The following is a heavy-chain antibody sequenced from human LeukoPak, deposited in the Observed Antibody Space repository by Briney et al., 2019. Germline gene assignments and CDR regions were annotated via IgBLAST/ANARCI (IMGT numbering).Heavy chain of an antibody. V-gene: IGHV3-30*03. D-gene: IGHD2-2*01. CDR3: ARESGSAIPNWFDP. Sequence: PGGSLRLSCAASGFTFSSYSMNWVRQAPGKGLEWVAVISYDGSNKYYADSVKGRFTISRDNSKNTLYLQMNSLRAEDTAVYYCARESGSAIPNWFDPWGQGTLVTVSS. CDR1: GFTFSSYS. J-gene: IGHJ5*02. CDR2: ISYDGSNK.